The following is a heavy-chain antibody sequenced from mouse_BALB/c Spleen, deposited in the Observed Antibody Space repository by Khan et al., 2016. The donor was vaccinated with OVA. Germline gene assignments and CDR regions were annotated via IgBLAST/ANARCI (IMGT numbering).Heavy chain of an antibody. D-gene: IGHD1-1*02. Sequence: VQLQQSGAELVRSGASVKLSCTASGFNIKDYYMHWVKQRPEQGLEWIGWIDPANGDTEYAPKFQGKATMTADTSSNTAYLQLSSLTSEDTAVYYYNAVPYYYGGDLFAYWGQGTLVTVSA. CDR2: IDPANGDT. V-gene: IGHV14-4*02. J-gene: IGHJ3*01. CDR3: NAVPYYYGGDLFAY. CDR1: GFNIKDYY.